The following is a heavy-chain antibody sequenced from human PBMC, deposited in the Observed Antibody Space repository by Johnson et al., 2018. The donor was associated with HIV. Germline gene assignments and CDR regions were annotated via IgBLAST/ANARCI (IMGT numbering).Heavy chain of an antibody. CDR3: AREFLYGDYQDAFDI. CDR2: ISYDGSNK. CDR1: GFTFSSYA. D-gene: IGHD4-17*01. Sequence: QMLLVESGGGRVQPGGSLRLSCAASGFTFSSYAMHWVRQAPGKGLEWVAVISYDGSNKYYADSVKGRFTISRDNSKNTLYLQMNSLRAEDTAVYYCAREFLYGDYQDAFDIWGQGTMVTISS. J-gene: IGHJ3*02. V-gene: IGHV3-30*04.